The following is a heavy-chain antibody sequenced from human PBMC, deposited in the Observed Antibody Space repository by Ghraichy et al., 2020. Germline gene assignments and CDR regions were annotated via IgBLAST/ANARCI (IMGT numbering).Heavy chain of an antibody. D-gene: IGHD6-19*01. J-gene: IGHJ4*02. CDR1: GASMSSSY. Sequence: SETLSLTCSVSGASMSSSYWTWNRQPPGKGLEWIGNVDDRGATNYNPSFKSRVTMSVDRSKSQFSLKMNPVTAADTAVYFCARGGGWHEYWGQGALVTVSS. CDR3: ARGGGWHEY. CDR2: VDDRGAT. V-gene: IGHV4-59*01.